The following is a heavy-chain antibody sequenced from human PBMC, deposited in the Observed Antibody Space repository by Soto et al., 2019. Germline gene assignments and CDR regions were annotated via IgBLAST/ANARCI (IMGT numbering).Heavy chain of an antibody. CDR2: IRSKANSYAT. J-gene: IGHJ4*02. D-gene: IGHD2-2*01. CDR1: GFTFRGSA. Sequence: EVQLVESGGGLVQPGGSLKLSCAASGFTFRGSAMHWVRQASGKGLEWVGRIRSKANSYATAYAASVKGGFTISRDDSKNTAYLQMNSLKTEDTAVYYCTRQLEDIVVVPATNWGQGTLVTVSS. V-gene: IGHV3-73*01. CDR3: TRQLEDIVVVPATN.